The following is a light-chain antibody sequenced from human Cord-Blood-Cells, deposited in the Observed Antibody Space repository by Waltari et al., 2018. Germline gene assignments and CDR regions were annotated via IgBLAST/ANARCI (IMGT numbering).Light chain of an antibody. CDR1: SSDVGSYNR. Sequence: QSALTQPHSVSGSPGPSVTISCTGTSSDVGSYNRASWYQQPPGTAPNLMIYEVSNRPSGVPDRFSGSKSGNTASLTISGLQAEDEADYYCSSYTSSSTWVFGGGTKLTVL. V-gene: IGLV2-18*02. CDR2: EVS. CDR3: SSYTSSSTWV. J-gene: IGLJ3*02.